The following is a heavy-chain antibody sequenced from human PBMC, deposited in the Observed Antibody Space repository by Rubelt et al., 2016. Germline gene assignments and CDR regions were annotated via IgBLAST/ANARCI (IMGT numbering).Heavy chain of an antibody. D-gene: IGHD3-10*01. J-gene: IGHJ5*02. Sequence: QVQLQQWGAGLLKPSETLSLTCAVYGGSFSGYYWTWIRQPPGKGLEWIGEINHSGSTNYNPSLKSRVTISVDTSKNQFSLKLSSGTAADTAVYYCARVSRGSGLDPWGQGTLVTVSS. V-gene: IGHV4-34*01. CDR1: GGSFSGYY. CDR3: ARVSRGSGLDP. CDR2: INHSGST.